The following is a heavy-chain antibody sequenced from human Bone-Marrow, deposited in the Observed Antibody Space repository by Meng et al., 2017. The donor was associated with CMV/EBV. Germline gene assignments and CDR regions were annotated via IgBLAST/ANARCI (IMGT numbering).Heavy chain of an antibody. V-gene: IGHV4-39*07. CDR3: ARIPCPSTSCRYEVGGGWFSP. CDR2: IYYGGTT. Sequence: SETLSLTCTVSGGSINSDSHYWGWIRQPPGKELEWIASIYYGGTTYYNPSLQRRVSISIDTSKNHLSLKLYSVTAADTARYYCARIPCPSTSCRYEVGGGWFSPWGQGPWSPSPQ. J-gene: IGHJ5*02. CDR1: GGSINSDSHY. D-gene: IGHD2-2*01.